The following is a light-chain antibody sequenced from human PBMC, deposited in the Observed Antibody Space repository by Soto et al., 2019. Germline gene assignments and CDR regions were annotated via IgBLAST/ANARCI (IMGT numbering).Light chain of an antibody. V-gene: IGLV1-51*02. CDR1: SSNIGNNY. CDR2: ENN. CDR3: GTWDSSLSAGRV. J-gene: IGLJ3*02. Sequence: QSVLTQPPLVSAAPGQKVTISCSGSSSNIGNNYVSWYQQLPGTAPKLLIYENNKRPSGIPDRFSGSKSGTSATLGITGLRTGDEADYYCGTWDSSLSAGRVFGGGTKLTVL.